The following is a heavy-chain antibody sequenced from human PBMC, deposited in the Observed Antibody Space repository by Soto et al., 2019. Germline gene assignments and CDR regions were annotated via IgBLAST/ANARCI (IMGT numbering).Heavy chain of an antibody. D-gene: IGHD3-3*01. CDR3: ARDRGYYDFWSGYWFIGMDV. J-gene: IGHJ6*02. V-gene: IGHV3-33*01. CDR1: GFTFSSYG. Sequence: PGGSLRLSCAASGFTFSSYGMHWVRQAPGKGLEWVAVIWYDGSNKYYADSVKGRFTISRDNSKNTLYLQMNSLRAEDTAVYYCARDRGYYDFWSGYWFIGMDVWGQGTTVTVSS. CDR2: IWYDGSNK.